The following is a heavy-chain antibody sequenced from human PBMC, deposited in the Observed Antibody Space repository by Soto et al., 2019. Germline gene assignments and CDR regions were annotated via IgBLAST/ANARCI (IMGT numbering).Heavy chain of an antibody. J-gene: IGHJ4*02. CDR2: INYLGSS. CDR3: ARGDFWTGYYGRGYDS. D-gene: IGHD3-3*01. V-gene: IGHV4-59*01. Sequence: PSETLSLTCTVSGGSISTFYWSWIRQSPGKGLEWIGHINYLGSSNYNPSLKSRLTISLDASRNQFSLKLSSVTATDTAVYYCARGDFWTGYYGRGYDSWGQGTLVTVSS. CDR1: GGSISTFY.